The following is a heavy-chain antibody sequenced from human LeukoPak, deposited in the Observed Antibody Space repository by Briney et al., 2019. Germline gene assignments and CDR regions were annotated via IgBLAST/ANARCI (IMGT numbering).Heavy chain of an antibody. Sequence: SETLSLTCTVSGGSISSRTYYWAWIRQPPGHGLEWIGNIYYSGSTYYNPSLKSRLTMSVDTSKNQFSLKLRSVTAADTAVYYCASLRVPGDFDYWGQGTLVTVSS. CDR2: IYYSGST. J-gene: IGHJ4*02. CDR3: ASLRVPGDFDY. V-gene: IGHV4-39*01. CDR1: GGSISSRTYY.